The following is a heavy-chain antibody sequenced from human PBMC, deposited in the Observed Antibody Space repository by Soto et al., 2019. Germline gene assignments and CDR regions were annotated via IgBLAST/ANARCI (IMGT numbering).Heavy chain of an antibody. V-gene: IGHV1-46*01. CDR2: INPSGGST. D-gene: IGHD2-15*01. CDR3: ARGALGESVVVFVAARGFFFDY. Sequence: QVQLVQSGAEVKKPGASVKVSCKASGYNFTSYYMHWVRQAPGQGLEWMGIINPSGGSTSYGQKFQGRITLTRDPSTSTVNLALTSLRSEDTAVYFCARGALGESVVVFVAARGFFFDYWGQGTLVPVSS. CDR1: GYNFTSYY. J-gene: IGHJ4*02.